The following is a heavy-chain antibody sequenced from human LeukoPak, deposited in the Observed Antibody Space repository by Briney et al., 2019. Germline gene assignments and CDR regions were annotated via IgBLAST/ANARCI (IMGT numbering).Heavy chain of an antibody. J-gene: IGHJ4*02. D-gene: IGHD2-2*01. Sequence: ASVKVSCKASGYTSTGHHLHWVRQAPGQGLEWMGWINPDSGGTRYAQKIQGRVTMTRDTSTSTAYMELSRLGSDDTAVYFCARHTSTYLDQWGQGALVTVSS. CDR3: ARHTSTYLDQ. CDR2: INPDSGGT. CDR1: GYTSTGHH. V-gene: IGHV1-2*02.